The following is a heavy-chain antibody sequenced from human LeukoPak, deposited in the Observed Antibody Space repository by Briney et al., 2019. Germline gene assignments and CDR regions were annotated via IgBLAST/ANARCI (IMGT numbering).Heavy chain of an antibody. J-gene: IGHJ4*02. D-gene: IGHD6-19*01. V-gene: IGHV3-53*01. CDR1: GFTVSSNY. CDR2: IYSGGST. CDR3: AKDLRVYSSGYDY. Sequence: GGSLRLSCTASGFTVSSNYMSWVRQAPGKGLEWVSVIYSGGSTYYADSVKGRFTISRDNSKNTLYLQMNSLRAEDTAVYYCAKDLRVYSSGYDYWGQGTLVTVSS.